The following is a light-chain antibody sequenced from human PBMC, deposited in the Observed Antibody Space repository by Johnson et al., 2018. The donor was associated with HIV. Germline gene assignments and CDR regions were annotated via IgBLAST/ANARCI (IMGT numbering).Light chain of an antibody. CDR1: SSNIGNNY. CDR2: ENN. J-gene: IGLJ1*01. CDR3: GTWDISLSVGYV. Sequence: QSLLTQPPSVSAAPGQKVTISCSGSSSNIGNNYVSWYQQLPGTAPKLLICENNKRPSGIPDRFSGSKSDTSATLGITGLQTGDEADYYCGTWDISLSVGYVFGTGTKVTVL. V-gene: IGLV1-51*02.